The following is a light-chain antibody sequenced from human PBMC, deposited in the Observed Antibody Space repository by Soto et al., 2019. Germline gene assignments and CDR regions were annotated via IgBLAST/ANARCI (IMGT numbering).Light chain of an antibody. J-gene: IGKJ1*01. CDR1: QSVSSGY. CDR2: GAS. CDR3: QQYSKSPQT. V-gene: IGKV3-20*01. Sequence: MVLHQSPGTLSLSLGERATLSCRASQSVSSGYLAWYQQKPGQSPSLLIYGASSRATGIPDRFSGSGSGTDFTLTISRLEPEDFAVYFCQQYSKSPQTFGQGTKVDIK.